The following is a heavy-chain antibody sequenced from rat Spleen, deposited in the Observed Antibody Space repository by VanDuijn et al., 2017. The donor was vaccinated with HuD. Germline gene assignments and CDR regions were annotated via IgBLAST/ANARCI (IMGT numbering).Heavy chain of an antibody. CDR3: ARGSVFFDY. Sequence: QVQLKESGPGLVQPSQTLSLTCTVSGFSLTSYNVHWVRQPTGKGLEWMGVIWTGGTTDYNSAIKSRLSISRDTSKSQVFLKMNSLQTEDTAMYFCARGSVFFDYWGQGVMVTVSS. CDR1: GFSLTSYN. V-gene: IGHV2-30*01. CDR2: IWTGGTT. J-gene: IGHJ2*01. D-gene: IGHD4-1*01.